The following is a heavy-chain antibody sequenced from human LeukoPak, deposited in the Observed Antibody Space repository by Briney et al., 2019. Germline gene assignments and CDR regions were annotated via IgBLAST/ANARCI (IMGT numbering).Heavy chain of an antibody. CDR3: ARHLSGSSWFDP. Sequence: PSQTLSLTCTVSGDSITSGDYYWTWIRQPPGKGLEWVAYMHYTGNTYYNSSLKSRLTISVDTSKNQFSLRLSFVTAADTAMYYCARHLSGSSWFDPWGQGTLVTFSS. CDR2: MHYTGNT. J-gene: IGHJ5*02. CDR1: GDSITSGDYY. V-gene: IGHV4-30-4*08. D-gene: IGHD1-26*01.